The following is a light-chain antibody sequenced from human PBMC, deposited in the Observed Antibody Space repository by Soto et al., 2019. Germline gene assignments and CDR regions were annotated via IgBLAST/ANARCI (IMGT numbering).Light chain of an antibody. J-gene: IGLJ2*01. CDR2: EVT. CDR3: SSYTTSNSVV. CDR1: SSYVGGFNY. Sequence: QSALTQPASVSGSPGQSITISCTATSSYVGGFNYVSWYQQHPGRAPKLLIYEVTNRPSGVSDRFSGSKSGNTASLIISGLKAEDDADYYCSSYTTSNSVVFGGGTKVTVL. V-gene: IGLV2-14*01.